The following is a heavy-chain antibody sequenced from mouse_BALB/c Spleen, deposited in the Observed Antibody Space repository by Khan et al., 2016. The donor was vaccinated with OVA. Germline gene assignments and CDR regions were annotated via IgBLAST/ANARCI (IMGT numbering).Heavy chain of an antibody. Sequence: EVQVVESGGDLVKPGGSLKLSCAASGFTFRSYSMSWVRQTPDKRLEWVASISSGGDYTYYPDSVKGRFTISRDNAKNTLYLQMSDLKSEDTAMYYCAVHLTGSFAYWGQGTLVTVSA. J-gene: IGHJ3*01. CDR2: ISSGGDYT. CDR1: GFTFRSYS. V-gene: IGHV5-6*01. CDR3: AVHLTGSFAY.